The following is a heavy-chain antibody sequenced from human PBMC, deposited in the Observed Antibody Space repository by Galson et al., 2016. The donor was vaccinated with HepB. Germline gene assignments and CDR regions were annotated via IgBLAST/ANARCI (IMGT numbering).Heavy chain of an antibody. V-gene: IGHV2-70*04. Sequence: PALVKPTQTLTLTCTVSGFSLSTSGMRVSWIRQPPGKALEWLGRIDWDDGKFYSTSLKTRLAISKDSSKSQVVLIMTNMYPVDTATYFCARTRNGNCGLDVWGQGTTVTVSS. CDR1: GFSLSTSGMR. D-gene: IGHD1-7*01. CDR2: IDWDDGK. J-gene: IGHJ6*02. CDR3: ARTRNGNCGLDV.